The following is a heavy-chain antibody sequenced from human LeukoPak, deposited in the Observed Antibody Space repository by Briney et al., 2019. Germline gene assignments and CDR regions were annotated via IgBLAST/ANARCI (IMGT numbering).Heavy chain of an antibody. J-gene: IGHJ4*02. D-gene: IGHD2-2*02. Sequence: GGSLRLSCAASGFTFNKYWMSWVRQAPGKGLEWVANIKHDESEKYYVDSVKGRFTISRDNAKNSLYLQMNSLRAEDTAVYYCARDRYTSYWGQGTLVTVSS. CDR3: ARDRYTSY. CDR1: GFTFNKYW. V-gene: IGHV3-7*01. CDR2: IKHDESEK.